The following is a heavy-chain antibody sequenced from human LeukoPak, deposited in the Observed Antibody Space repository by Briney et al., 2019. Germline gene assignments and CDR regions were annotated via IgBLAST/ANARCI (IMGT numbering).Heavy chain of an antibody. V-gene: IGHV3-23*01. J-gene: IGHJ3*02. Sequence: PGGSLRLSCAASGFTFGSYAMSWVRQAPGKGLEWVSAISGSGGSTYYADSVKGRFTISRDNSKNTLYLQMNSLRAEDTAVYYCAKVYYYDSSGYYSDAFDIWGQGTMVTVSS. CDR1: GFTFGSYA. CDR3: AKVYYYDSSGYYSDAFDI. D-gene: IGHD3-22*01. CDR2: ISGSGGST.